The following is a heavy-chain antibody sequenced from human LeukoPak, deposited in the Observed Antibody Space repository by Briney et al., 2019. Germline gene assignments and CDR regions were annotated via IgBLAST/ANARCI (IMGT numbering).Heavy chain of an antibody. CDR1: GGSISTVNYY. V-gene: IGHV4-39*07. CDR2: IYYDGST. CDR3: ARHVFADSGLPRAFDI. D-gene: IGHD6-19*01. Sequence: SETLSLTCTVSGGSISTVNYYWGWIRQPPGKGLEWIGSIYYDGSTYYNPSLESRVTISVDTSKNQFSLKLSSVTAADTAVYYCARHVFADSGLPRAFDIWGQGTMVTVSS. J-gene: IGHJ3*02.